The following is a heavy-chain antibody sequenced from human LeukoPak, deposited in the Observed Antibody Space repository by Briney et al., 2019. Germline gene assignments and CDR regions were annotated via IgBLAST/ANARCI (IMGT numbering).Heavy chain of an antibody. CDR1: GYTFTSYG. CDR2: ISAYNGNT. CDR3: ARVRRPYYYDSSGYYYFDY. V-gene: IGHV1-18*01. J-gene: IGHJ4*02. Sequence: ASVKVSCKASGYTFTSYGISWVRQAPGQGLEWVGWISAYNGNTNYAQKLQGRVTMTTNTSTSTAYMEMRSLRSDDTAVYYCARVRRPYYYDSSGYYYFDYWGQGTLVTVSS. D-gene: IGHD3-22*01.